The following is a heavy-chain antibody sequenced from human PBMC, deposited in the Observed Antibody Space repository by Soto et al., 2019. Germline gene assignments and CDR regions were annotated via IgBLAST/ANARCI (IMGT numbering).Heavy chain of an antibody. CDR3: ARDKGRGWLRPHAIYGMDV. J-gene: IGHJ6*02. Sequence: PGGSLRLSCAASGFTFSSYAMHWVRQAPGKGPEWVAVISYDGSNKYYADSVKGRFTISRDNSKNTLYLQMNSLRAEDTAVYYCARDKGRGWLRPHAIYGMDVWGQGTTVTVSS. CDR2: ISYDGSNK. V-gene: IGHV3-30-3*01. D-gene: IGHD5-12*01. CDR1: GFTFSSYA.